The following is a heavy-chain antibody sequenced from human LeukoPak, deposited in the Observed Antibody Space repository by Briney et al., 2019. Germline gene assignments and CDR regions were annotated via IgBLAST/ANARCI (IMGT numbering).Heavy chain of an antibody. CDR2: IIPILGIA. V-gene: IGHV1-69*04. Sequence: SVKVSCKASGGTFSSYAISWVRQAPGQGLEWMGRIIPILGIANYAQKFQGRVTITADKSTSTAYMELSSLRSEDTAVYYCARRLATAGEPFDYSGQGTLVTVSS. D-gene: IGHD5-12*01. CDR3: ARRLATAGEPFDY. CDR1: GGTFSSYA. J-gene: IGHJ4*02.